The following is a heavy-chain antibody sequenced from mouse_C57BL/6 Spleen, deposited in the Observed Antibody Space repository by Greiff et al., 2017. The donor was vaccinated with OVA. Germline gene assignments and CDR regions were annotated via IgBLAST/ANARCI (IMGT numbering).Heavy chain of an antibody. CDR3: ARGAGLPYFDY. CDR1: GYSFTDYN. D-gene: IGHD2-4*01. V-gene: IGHV1-39*01. J-gene: IGHJ2*01. CDR2: LNPNYGTT. Sequence: VQLQQSGPELVKPGASVKISCKASGYSFTDYNMNWVKQSTGKSLEWIGVLNPNYGTTRYNPKFKGKATLPVDQSSSTAYMPLNSLTSEDSAVYYCARGAGLPYFDYWGQGTTLTVSS.